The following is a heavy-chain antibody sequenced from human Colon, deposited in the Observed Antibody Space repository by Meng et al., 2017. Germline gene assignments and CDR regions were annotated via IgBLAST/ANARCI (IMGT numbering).Heavy chain of an antibody. J-gene: IGHJ4*02. D-gene: IGHD3-10*01. V-gene: IGHV4-39*01. Sequence: QVQLQQWGPGLVKPSETLSLTCTVSGGSISSSSYYWGWIRQPPGKGLEWIGSIYYSGTTYYNPSLKSRVTISVDTSKDQFSVKLSSVTAADTAIYYCARLIGASGSFDYWGQGTLVTVSS. CDR3: ARLIGASGSFDY. CDR1: GGSISSSSYY. CDR2: IYYSGTT.